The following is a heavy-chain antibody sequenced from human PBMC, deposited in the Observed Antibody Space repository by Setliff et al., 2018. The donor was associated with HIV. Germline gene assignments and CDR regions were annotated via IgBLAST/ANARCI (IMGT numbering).Heavy chain of an antibody. V-gene: IGHV3-49*04. CDR3: TRDLGGPFDY. CDR2: IRSKAYGGTT. J-gene: IGHJ4*02. CDR1: GFTFGDYG. D-gene: IGHD3-16*01. Sequence: GGSLRLSCTTSGFTFGDYGMSWVRQAPGKGLEWVGFIRSKAYGGTTEYAASVKGRFTISRDDSKSIAYLQMNSLKTEDTAVYYCTRDLGGPFDYWGQGTLVTVSS.